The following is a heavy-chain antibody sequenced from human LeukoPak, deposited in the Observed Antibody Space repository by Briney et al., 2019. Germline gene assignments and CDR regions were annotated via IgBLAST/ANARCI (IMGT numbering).Heavy chain of an antibody. CDR1: GFTFSSYS. CDR3: AKDLFSGKVAFDY. D-gene: IGHD2/OR15-2a*01. V-gene: IGHV3-21*01. J-gene: IGHJ4*02. Sequence: GGSLRLSCAASGFTFSSYSMNWVRQAPGKGLEWVSSISSSSSYIYYADSVKGRFTISRDNAKNSLYLQMNSLRAEDTAVYYCAKDLFSGKVAFDYWGQGTLVTVSS. CDR2: ISSSSSYI.